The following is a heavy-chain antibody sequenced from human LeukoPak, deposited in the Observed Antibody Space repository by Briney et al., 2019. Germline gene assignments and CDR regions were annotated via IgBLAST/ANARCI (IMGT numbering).Heavy chain of an antibody. CDR3: ARDNVYRAIDY. J-gene: IGHJ4*02. CDR2: IYTSGSS. D-gene: IGHD1-26*01. Sequence: PSETLSLTCAVYGGSFSGYYWSWIRQPAGKGLEWIGRIYTSGSSNYNPSLKSRVTMSVDTSKNQFSLKLSSVTAADTAMYYCARDNVYRAIDYWGQGTLVTVSS. V-gene: IGHV4-4*07. CDR1: GGSFSGYY.